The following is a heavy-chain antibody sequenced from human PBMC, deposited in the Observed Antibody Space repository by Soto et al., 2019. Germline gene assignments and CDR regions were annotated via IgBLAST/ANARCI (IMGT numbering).Heavy chain of an antibody. V-gene: IGHV3-20*01. CDR3: ARDIGIAVAGIGAFDI. CDR2: INWNGGST. Sequence: GGSLRLSCAASGFTFDDYGMSWVRQAPGKGLEWVSGINWNGGSTGYADSVKGRFTISRDNAKNSLYLQMNSLRAEDTALYHCARDIGIAVAGIGAFDIWGQGTMVTVSS. J-gene: IGHJ3*02. CDR1: GFTFDDYG. D-gene: IGHD6-19*01.